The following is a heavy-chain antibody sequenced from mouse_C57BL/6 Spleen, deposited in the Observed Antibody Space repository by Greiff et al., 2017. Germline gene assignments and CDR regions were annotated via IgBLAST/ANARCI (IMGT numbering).Heavy chain of an antibody. Sequence: QVQLQQPGAELVRPGTSVKLSCKASGYTFTSYWMHWVKQRPGQGLEWIGVIDPSASYTNYNQKLKGKATLPVDTSSSTAYMQLSSLTSEDSAFYYCARRRGYGNSYAMDYWGQGTSVTVSS. V-gene: IGHV1-59*01. CDR2: IDPSASYT. J-gene: IGHJ4*01. CDR3: ARRRGYGNSYAMDY. D-gene: IGHD2-10*02. CDR1: GYTFTSYW.